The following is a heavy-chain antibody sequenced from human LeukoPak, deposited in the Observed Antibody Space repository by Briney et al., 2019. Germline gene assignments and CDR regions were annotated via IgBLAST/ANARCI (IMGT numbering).Heavy chain of an antibody. CDR1: GFTFSSYG. D-gene: IGHD2-2*01. CDR2: ISYDGSNK. J-gene: IGHJ6*02. Sequence: GGSLRLSCAASGFTFSSYGMHWVRQAPGKGLEWVAVISYDGSNKYYADSVKGRFTISRDNSKNTLYLQMNSLRAEDTAVYYCAKDRGYCSSTSCSPSFLYGMDVWGQGTTVTVSS. V-gene: IGHV3-30*18. CDR3: AKDRGYCSSTSCSPSFLYGMDV.